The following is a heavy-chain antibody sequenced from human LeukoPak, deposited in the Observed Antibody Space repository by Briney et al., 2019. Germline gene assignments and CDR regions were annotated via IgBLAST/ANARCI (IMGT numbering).Heavy chain of an antibody. CDR3: ARDPRYCGGDCYTFDY. D-gene: IGHD2-21*02. J-gene: IGHJ4*02. CDR1: GFIFSRYW. CDR2: MSSDGRVT. V-gene: IGHV3-74*01. Sequence: GGTLRLSCAASGFIFSRYWMNSVPQAPGKGPVWFSRMSSDGRVTTYADSVKGRFTISRDNAKMTLYLQMNSLRAEDTAVYYCARDPRYCGGDCYTFDYWGQGTLVTVSS.